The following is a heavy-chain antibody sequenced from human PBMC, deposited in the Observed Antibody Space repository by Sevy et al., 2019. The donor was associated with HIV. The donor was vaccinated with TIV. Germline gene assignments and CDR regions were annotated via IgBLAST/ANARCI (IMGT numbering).Heavy chain of an antibody. CDR2: INHSGNT. V-gene: IGHV4-34*01. CDR3: ARNGSGYYGGHNLCYFDY. J-gene: IGHJ4*02. D-gene: IGHD5-12*01. Sequence: SETLSLTCAAYGWTFSGYFWTWIRQPPGERLEWIGEINHSGNTNYNPSPKSRITISVDTSKNQLSLQLTYMNAADTAIYYGARNGSGYYGGHNLCYFDYWGQGDLVTVSS. CDR1: GWTFSGYF.